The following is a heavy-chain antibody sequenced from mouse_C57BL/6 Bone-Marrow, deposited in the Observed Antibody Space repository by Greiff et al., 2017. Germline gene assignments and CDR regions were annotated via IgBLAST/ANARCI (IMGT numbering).Heavy chain of an antibody. Sequence: QVQLKESGPGLVQPSQCLSITCTVSGFSLTSYGVHWVRQSPGKGLEWLGVIWSGGSTDSNAAFISRLSISKDNSKSQVFFKMSSLQADDTAIYYCARGLLRWALDYWGQGTTLTVSS. CDR2: IWSGGST. CDR1: GFSLTSYG. D-gene: IGHD1-1*01. CDR3: ARGLLRWALDY. V-gene: IGHV2-2*01. J-gene: IGHJ2*01.